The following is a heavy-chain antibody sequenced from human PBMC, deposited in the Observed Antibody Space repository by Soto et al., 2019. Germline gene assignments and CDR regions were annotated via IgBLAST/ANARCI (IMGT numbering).Heavy chain of an antibody. CDR1: GFTFSTFD. J-gene: IGHJ4*02. V-gene: IGHV3-23*01. CDR3: VKGAWLDY. CDR2: IRGSSGST. Sequence: EVPLLESGGGLIQPGGSLILSCAASGFTFSTFDMTWVRQPPGKGLEWVSLIRGSSGSTYYADSVKGRFTISKDNSKNTLYLQMNSLRAEDTAVYFCVKGAWLDYWGQGNMVTVSS.